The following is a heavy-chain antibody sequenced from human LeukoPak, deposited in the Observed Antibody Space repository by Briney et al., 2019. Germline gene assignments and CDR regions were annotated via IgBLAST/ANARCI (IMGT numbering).Heavy chain of an antibody. CDR1: GFTFSSYW. D-gene: IGHD3-10*01. Sequence: PGGSLRLSCAASGFTFSSYWMSWVRQAPGKGLEWVANIKRDGSEKYYVDSVKGRFTISRDNAKNSLYLQMNSLRAEDTAVYYCAREGLLWFGELLYADAFDIWGQGTMVTVSS. CDR2: IKRDGSEK. J-gene: IGHJ3*02. V-gene: IGHV3-7*01. CDR3: AREGLLWFGELLYADAFDI.